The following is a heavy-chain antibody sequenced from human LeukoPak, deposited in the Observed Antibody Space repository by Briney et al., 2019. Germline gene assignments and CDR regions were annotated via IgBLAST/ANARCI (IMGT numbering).Heavy chain of an antibody. CDR2: INPSGGST. Sequence: ASVKVSCKASGYTFTSYYMHWVRQAPGQGLEWMGIINPSGGSTSYAQKFQGRVTMTRDTSTSTVYMELSSQRSEDTAVYYCARVDPGSDYDSSGLYFDYWGQGTLVTVSS. CDR1: GYTFTSYY. CDR3: ARVDPGSDYDSSGLYFDY. V-gene: IGHV1-46*01. D-gene: IGHD3-22*01. J-gene: IGHJ4*02.